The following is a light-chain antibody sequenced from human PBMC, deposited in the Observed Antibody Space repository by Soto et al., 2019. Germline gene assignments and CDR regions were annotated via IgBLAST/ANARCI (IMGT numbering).Light chain of an antibody. CDR3: QSYDSSLSGYV. J-gene: IGLJ1*01. V-gene: IGLV1-40*01. Sequence: QSVLTQPPSVSEAPGQRVTISCTGSSSNIGSGYEAHWYQQVPGTAPKLLIYENNNRPSGVPDRFSGSKSGTSASLASTGLQAEDEDEYYCQSYDSSLSGYVFGTGTKVTLL. CDR2: ENN. CDR1: SSNIGSGYE.